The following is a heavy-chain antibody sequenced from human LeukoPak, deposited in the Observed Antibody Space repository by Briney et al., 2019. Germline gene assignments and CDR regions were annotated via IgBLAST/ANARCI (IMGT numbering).Heavy chain of an antibody. Sequence: GESLRLSCAASGFTFSSYAMSWVRQAPGKGLEWVSTISGGGGMTWYADSVKGRFTISRDNSKNTVDVQLNSLRAEDTAVYYCAKFRGSERTVIDCWGQGTLVTVSP. CDR2: ISGGGGMT. J-gene: IGHJ4*02. D-gene: IGHD1-1*01. V-gene: IGHV3-23*01. CDR3: AKFRGSERTVIDC. CDR1: GFTFSSYA.